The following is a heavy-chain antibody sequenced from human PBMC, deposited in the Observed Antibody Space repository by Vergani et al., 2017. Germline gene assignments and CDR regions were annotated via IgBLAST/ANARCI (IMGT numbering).Heavy chain of an antibody. CDR3: ARAGPRICVTCGSCYGRDAFDI. CDR1: GFTFSSYS. D-gene: IGHD2-15*01. J-gene: IGHJ3*02. Sequence: EVQLVESGRGLVKPGGSLRLSCAASGFTFSSYSMNWVRQAPGKGLEWVSSISSSSSYIYYADSVKGRFTISRDNAKNSLYLQMNSLRAEDTAVYYCARAGPRICVTCGSCYGRDAFDIWGQGTMVTVSS. V-gene: IGHV3-21*01. CDR2: ISSSSSYI.